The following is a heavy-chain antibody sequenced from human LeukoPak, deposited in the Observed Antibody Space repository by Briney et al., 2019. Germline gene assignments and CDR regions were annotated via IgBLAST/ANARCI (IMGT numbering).Heavy chain of an antibody. D-gene: IGHD2-15*01. Sequence: SQTLSLTCAISGDSVSSDSAAWNWIRQSPSRGLEWLGRTYYSSKWYKDYAVSVKSRITLNPDTSKNQFSLLLNSVTPEDTAVYYCARASSGIYCSGGSCYSGYYYYYYMDVWGKGTTVTVSS. J-gene: IGHJ6*03. V-gene: IGHV6-1*01. CDR2: TYYSSKWYK. CDR1: GDSVSSDSAA. CDR3: ARASSGIYCSGGSCYSGYYYYYYMDV.